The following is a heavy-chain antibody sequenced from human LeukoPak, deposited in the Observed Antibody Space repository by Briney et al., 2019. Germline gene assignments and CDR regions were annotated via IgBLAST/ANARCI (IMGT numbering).Heavy chain of an antibody. CDR3: AKTGNYYYGMDV. V-gene: IGHV3-23*01. CDR2: ISGSGGST. CDR1: GFTFTSYA. J-gene: IGHJ6*02. D-gene: IGHD1-14*01. Sequence: PGGSLRLSCAASGFTFTSYAMSWVRQAPGKGLGWVSAISGSGGSTYYADSVKGRFTISRDNSKNTLYLQMNSLRAEDTAIYYCAKTGNYYYGMDVWGQGTTVTVSS.